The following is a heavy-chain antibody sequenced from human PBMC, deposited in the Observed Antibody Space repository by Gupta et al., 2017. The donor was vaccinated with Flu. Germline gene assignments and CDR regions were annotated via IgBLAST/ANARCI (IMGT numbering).Heavy chain of an antibody. Sequence: EMQLVESGGGLVQPGGSLRLSCAASGFTFSSSYLQWVRQAPGKGLVWVSRINPDGSSTTYAESVKGRFTFSRDNAKNTLYLQMNSLGDDDTAVYYCATVTSGCWGQGTLVTVSS. V-gene: IGHV3-74*03. CDR3: ATVTSGC. CDR1: GFTFSSSY. J-gene: IGHJ4*02. CDR2: INPDGSST. D-gene: IGHD4-17*01.